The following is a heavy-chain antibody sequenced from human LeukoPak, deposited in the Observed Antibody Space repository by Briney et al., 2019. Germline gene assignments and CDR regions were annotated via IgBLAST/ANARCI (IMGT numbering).Heavy chain of an antibody. CDR1: GGTFSSYA. J-gene: IGHJ6*02. CDR3: ASQSYCSSTSCYPNYGMDV. CDR2: IIPIFGTA. Sequence: SVKVSCKASGGTFSSYAISWVRRAPGQGLEWMGGIIPIFGTANYAQKFQGRVTITADESTSTAYMELSSLRSEDTAVYYCASQSYCSSTSCYPNYGMDVWGQGTTVTVSS. V-gene: IGHV1-69*01. D-gene: IGHD2-2*01.